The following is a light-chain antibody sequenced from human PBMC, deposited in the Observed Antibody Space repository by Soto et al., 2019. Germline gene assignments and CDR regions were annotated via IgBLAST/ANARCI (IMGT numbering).Light chain of an antibody. J-gene: IGLJ1*01. CDR1: SSDIGAYEY. CDR2: NIN. CDR3: LSHTTSRTYV. Sequence: QSVLTQPASVSGSPGQSITICCSGTSSDIGAYEYVSWYQQHPGKPPKLMIYNINNRPSGVSYRFSGYKSGNTAYLTISRLQTEDEADYYCLSHTTSRTYVFGPGTKVTVL. V-gene: IGLV2-14*03.